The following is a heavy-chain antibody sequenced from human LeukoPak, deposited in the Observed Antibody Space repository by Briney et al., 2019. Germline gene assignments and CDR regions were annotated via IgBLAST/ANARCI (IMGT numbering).Heavy chain of an antibody. D-gene: IGHD6-6*01. CDR3: ARLKIAARVFDY. CDR1: GYTFTGYY. CDR2: INPNSGGT. J-gene: IGHJ4*02. Sequence: ASVTVSCKASGYTFTGYYMHWVRQAPGQGLEWMGWINPNSGGTNYAQKFQGRVTMTRDTSISTAYMELSRLRSDDTAVYYCARLKIAARVFDYWGQGTLVTVSS. V-gene: IGHV1-2*02.